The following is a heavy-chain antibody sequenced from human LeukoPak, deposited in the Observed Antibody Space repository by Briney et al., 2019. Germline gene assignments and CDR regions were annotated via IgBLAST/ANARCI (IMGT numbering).Heavy chain of an antibody. CDR3: ARGRHLPDY. J-gene: IGHJ4*02. V-gene: IGHV3-30*04. D-gene: IGHD3-3*02. CDR2: ISYDGSNK. Sequence: PGKSLRLSCAASGFTFSGYPIHWVRQAPGKGLEWVAVISYDGSNKYYADSVKGRFTISRDNSKNTLYLQMNSLRAEDTAVYYCARGRHLPDYWGQGTLVTVSS. CDR1: GFTFSGYP.